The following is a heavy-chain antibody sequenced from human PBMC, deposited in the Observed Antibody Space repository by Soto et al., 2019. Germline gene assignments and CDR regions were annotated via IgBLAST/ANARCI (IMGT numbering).Heavy chain of an antibody. V-gene: IGHV3-30*18. Sequence: GGSLRLSCAASGFTFSSYGMHWVRQAPGKGLEWVAVISYDGSDKYYADSVKGRFTISRDNSKNTLSLQMKSLRAEDTAVYYCAKDRYCGGGSCLNYYGMDVWGQGTTVTVSS. CDR2: ISYDGSDK. J-gene: IGHJ6*02. D-gene: IGHD2-15*01. CDR3: AKDRYCGGGSCLNYYGMDV. CDR1: GFTFSSYG.